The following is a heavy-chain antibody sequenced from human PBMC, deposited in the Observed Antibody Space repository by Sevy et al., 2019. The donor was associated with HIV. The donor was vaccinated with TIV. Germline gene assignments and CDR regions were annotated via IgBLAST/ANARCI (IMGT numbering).Heavy chain of an antibody. V-gene: IGHV3-48*03. CDR2: ISSSGTTI. D-gene: IGHD3-22*01. CDR1: GFTFNRHA. Sequence: GGSLRLSCAASGFTFNRHAMSWVRQAPGKGLEWVSYISSSGTTIKYADSVKGRFTISRDNAKNSLYMQMNSLRAEDTAVYYCARVNANYDKGFDPWGQGTLVTVSS. J-gene: IGHJ5*02. CDR3: ARVNANYDKGFDP.